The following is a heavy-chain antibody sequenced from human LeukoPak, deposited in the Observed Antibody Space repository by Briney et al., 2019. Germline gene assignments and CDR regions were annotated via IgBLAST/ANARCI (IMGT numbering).Heavy chain of an antibody. Sequence: VASVKVSCKVSGYTLTELSMHWVRQAPGKGLEWMGWIDTNTGNPTYAQGFIGRFVFSLDTSVTTAYLQISSLKAEDTAVYYCARGYDTTGYFSYWGQGTLVAVSS. CDR3: ARGYDTTGYFSY. J-gene: IGHJ4*02. CDR2: IDTNTGNP. D-gene: IGHD3-22*01. CDR1: GYTLTELS. V-gene: IGHV7-4-1*02.